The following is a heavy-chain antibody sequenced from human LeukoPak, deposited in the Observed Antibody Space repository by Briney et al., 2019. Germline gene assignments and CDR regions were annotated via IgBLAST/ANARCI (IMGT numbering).Heavy chain of an antibody. CDR1: GFTFSSYS. D-gene: IGHD6-19*01. J-gene: IGHJ2*01. CDR3: ARDLVAVAWYFDL. CDR2: ISSSSSYI. Sequence: PGGSLRLSCAASGFTFSSYSMNWVRQAPGKGLEWVSSISSSSSYIYYADSVKGRFTISRDNAKNSLYLQMNSLRAEDTAVYYCARDLVAVAWYFDLWGRGTLVTVSS. V-gene: IGHV3-21*01.